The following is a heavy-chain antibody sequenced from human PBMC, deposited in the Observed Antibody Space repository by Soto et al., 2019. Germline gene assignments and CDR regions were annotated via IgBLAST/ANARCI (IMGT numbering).Heavy chain of an antibody. CDR1: GGSISSGGYY. J-gene: IGHJ6*02. V-gene: IGHV4-31*03. D-gene: IGHD3-9*01. CDR2: IYYSGST. Sequence: QVQLQESGPGLVKPSQTLSLTCTVSGGSISSGGYYWSWIRQHPGKGLEWIGYIYYSGSTYYNPSLKSRVNITVDTSKNQFPLKLSSVTAGDTAVYYCARDDTIIYGMDVWGQGTTVTVSS. CDR3: ARDDTIIYGMDV.